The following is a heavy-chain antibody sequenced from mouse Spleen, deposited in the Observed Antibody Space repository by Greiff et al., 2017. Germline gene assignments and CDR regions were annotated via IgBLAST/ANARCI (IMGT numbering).Heavy chain of an antibody. CDR3: ARGGDYGNYWFAY. CDR1: GYTFTDYY. J-gene: IGHJ3*01. Sequence: VQLQQSGPVLVKPGASVKMSCKASGYTFTDYYMNWVKQSHGKSLEWIGVINPYNGGTSYNQKFKGKATLTVDKSSSTAYMELNSLTSEDSAVYYCARGGDYGNYWFAYWGQGTLVTVSA. D-gene: IGHD2-1*01. V-gene: IGHV1-19*01. CDR2: INPYNGGT.